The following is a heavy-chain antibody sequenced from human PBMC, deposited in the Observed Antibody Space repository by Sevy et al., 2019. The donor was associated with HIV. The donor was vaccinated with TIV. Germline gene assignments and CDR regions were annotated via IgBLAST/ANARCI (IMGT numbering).Heavy chain of an antibody. CDR2: ISGSGGST. V-gene: IGHV3-23*01. J-gene: IGHJ5*02. Sequence: GGSLRLSCAASGFTFSSYAMSWVRQAPGKGLEWVSAISGSGGSTYYADSVKGRFTISRDNSKNTLYLQMNSLRAEDTAVYYCAKDLSSSSNPHNWFDPWGQGTLATVSS. CDR1: GFTFSSYA. D-gene: IGHD6-6*01. CDR3: AKDLSSSSNPHNWFDP.